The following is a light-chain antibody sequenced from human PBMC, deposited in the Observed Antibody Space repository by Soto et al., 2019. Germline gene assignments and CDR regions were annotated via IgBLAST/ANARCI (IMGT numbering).Light chain of an antibody. CDR3: AAWDDSLNAVV. CDR1: SSNIGINT. V-gene: IGLV1-44*01. J-gene: IGLJ2*01. CDR2: SNN. Sequence: QSVLTQPPSASGTPGQRVTFSCSGSSSNIGINTVNWYQQLPGTAPKLLIYSNNHRPSGVPDRFSGSKSGTSASLAISGLQSEDEADYYCAAWDDSLNAVVFGGGTQLTVL.